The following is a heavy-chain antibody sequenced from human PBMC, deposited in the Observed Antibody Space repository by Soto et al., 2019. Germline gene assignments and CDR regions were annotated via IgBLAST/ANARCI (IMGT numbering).Heavy chain of an antibody. CDR2: ISSSSSYI. D-gene: IGHD1-7*01. CDR1: GFTLSSYS. J-gene: IGHJ6*02. Sequence: EVQLVESGGGLIKSGGSLRLSCAASGFTLSSYSMNWVRQAPGKGLEWVLSISSSSSYIYYADSVKGRFTISRDNAKNSLYLQMNSLRAEDTAVYYCARARYDWNYPTHIYYYYGMDVWGQGTTVTVPS. V-gene: IGHV3-21*01. CDR3: ARARYDWNYPTHIYYYYGMDV.